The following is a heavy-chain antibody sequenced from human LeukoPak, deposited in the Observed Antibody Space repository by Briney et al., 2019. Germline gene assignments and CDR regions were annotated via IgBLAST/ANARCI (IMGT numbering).Heavy chain of an antibody. D-gene: IGHD2-15*01. V-gene: IGHV3-30*02. Sequence: GGSLRLSCAASGFTFSSYGMHWARQAPGKGLEWVAFIRYDGSNKYYADSVKGRFTISRDNSKNTLYLQMNSLRAEDTAVYYCAKGTVAATDYYYYYMDVWGKGTTVTISS. CDR3: AKGTVAATDYYYYYMDV. CDR2: IRYDGSNK. CDR1: GFTFSSYG. J-gene: IGHJ6*03.